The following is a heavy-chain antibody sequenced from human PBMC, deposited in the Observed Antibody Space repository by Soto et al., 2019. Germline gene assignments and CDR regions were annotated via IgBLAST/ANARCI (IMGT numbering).Heavy chain of an antibody. V-gene: IGHV3-48*02. CDR1: GFTFSSYS. Sequence: EVQLVESGGGLEQPGGSLRLSCAASGFTFSSYSMNWVRQAPGKGLEWLSYISSTSSTIYYADSVEGRFTISRDNAKNSLFLQLNNLRDEDTAFYYCATIKGGHDYDSRGFHSVDYWGQGTLVTVSS. CDR2: ISSTSSTI. J-gene: IGHJ4*02. CDR3: ATIKGGHDYDSRGFHSVDY. D-gene: IGHD3-22*01.